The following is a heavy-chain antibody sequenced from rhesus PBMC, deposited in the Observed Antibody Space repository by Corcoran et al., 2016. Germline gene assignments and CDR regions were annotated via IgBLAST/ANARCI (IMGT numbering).Heavy chain of an antibody. V-gene: IGHV3-28*02. Sequence: EVQLVQSGGGLAKPGGSLGLSCSVSGVGLGDNWMHWVGQAPGKGLAWISAVDGADSTTYYSDSVRGRFTASRENAKNTLYLQADSLRVEDTAVYYCADIYGLDSWGQGVVVTVSS. CDR3: ADIYGLDS. CDR2: VDGADSTT. CDR1: GVGLGDNW. J-gene: IGHJ6*01.